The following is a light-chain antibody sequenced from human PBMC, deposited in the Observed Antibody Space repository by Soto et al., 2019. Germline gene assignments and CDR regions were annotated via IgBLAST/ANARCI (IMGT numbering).Light chain of an antibody. V-gene: IGKV3-20*01. CDR2: GAS. J-gene: IGKJ1*01. CDR3: HQYNASPRT. CDR1: QSVSTRN. Sequence: EIVLTQSPGTLSLSPGERATLSCRASQSVSTRNLAWYQQKPGQAPRLLIYGASSRATGIPDRFSGSGSGTDFTLIISRLEPEDFVVYYCHQYNASPRTFGQGTKVEIK.